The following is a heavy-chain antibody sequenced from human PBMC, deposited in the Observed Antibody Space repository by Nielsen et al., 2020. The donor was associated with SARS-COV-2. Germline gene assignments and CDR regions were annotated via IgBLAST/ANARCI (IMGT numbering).Heavy chain of an antibody. V-gene: IGHV3-49*03. Sequence: GGSLRLSCTASGFTFGDYAMSWFRQAPGKGLEWVGFIRSKAYGGTTEYAASVKGRFTISRDDSKSIAFLQMNSLKADDTAVYYCTRGEQLVPRYYYYYGVDVWGQGTTVTVSS. CDR2: IRSKAYGGTT. CDR1: GFTFGDYA. CDR3: TRGEQLVPRYYYYYGVDV. J-gene: IGHJ6*02. D-gene: IGHD6-6*01.